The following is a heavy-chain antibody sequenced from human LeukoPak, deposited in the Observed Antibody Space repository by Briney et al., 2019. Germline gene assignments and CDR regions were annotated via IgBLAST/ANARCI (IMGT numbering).Heavy chain of an antibody. CDR3: ARDAGYGASSGWFDY. D-gene: IGHD6-19*01. J-gene: IGHJ4*02. CDR1: GASISSYY. V-gene: IGHV4-4*07. Sequence: SETLSLTCTVSGASISSYYWSWVRQPAGKGLEWIGRIYTSGSTNYNPSLKSRVTISVDKSKNQFSLKLSSVTAADTAVYYCARDAGYGASSGWFDYRGQGTLVTVSS. CDR2: IYTSGST.